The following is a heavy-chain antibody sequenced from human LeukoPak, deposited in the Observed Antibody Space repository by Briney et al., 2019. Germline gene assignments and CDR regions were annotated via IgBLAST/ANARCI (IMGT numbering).Heavy chain of an antibody. CDR1: GYNFTIYG. CDR3: AVGPSIAVAGRASYS. V-gene: IGHV1-18*01. CDR2: ISAYNGNT. D-gene: IGHD6-19*01. J-gene: IGHJ4*02. Sequence: ASVKVSCKASGYNFTIYGISWVRQAPGQGLEWMGWISAYNGNTNYAQKLQGRLSMTTDTSTSTAYMELRSLRSDDTAVYYCAVGPSIAVAGRASYSWGQGTLVTVSS.